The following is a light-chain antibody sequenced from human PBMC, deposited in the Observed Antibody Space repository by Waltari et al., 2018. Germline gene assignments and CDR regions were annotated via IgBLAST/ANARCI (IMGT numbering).Light chain of an antibody. V-gene: IGLV3-21*04. CDR2: YDN. CDR3: HVWDDFIDSGV. J-gene: IGLJ3*02. CDR1: NIETKS. Sequence: YVVTQPPSVSVTPGQTATLTCGGENIETKSVNWYQQKPGQAPFLVMFYDNDRPAGIPERFSGSNSGNTATLTINWVEAGDEADYHCHVWDDFIDSGVFGGG.